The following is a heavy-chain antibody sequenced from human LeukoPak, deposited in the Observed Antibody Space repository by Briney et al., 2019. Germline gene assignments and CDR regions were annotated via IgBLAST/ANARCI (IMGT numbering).Heavy chain of an antibody. J-gene: IGHJ4*02. CDR2: FDPEDGET. V-gene: IGHV1-24*01. CDR1: GYTLTELS. D-gene: IGHD3-16*01. Sequence: ASVKVSCTFSGYTLTELSMHWVRQAPGKGLEWMGGFDPEDGETIYAQKFQGRVTMTEDTSTDTAYMELSSLRSEDTAVYYCATDGDYTFDYWGQGTLVTVSS. CDR3: ATDGDYTFDY.